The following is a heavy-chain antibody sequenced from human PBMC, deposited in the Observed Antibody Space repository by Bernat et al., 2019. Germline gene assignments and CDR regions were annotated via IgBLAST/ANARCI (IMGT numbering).Heavy chain of an antibody. CDR3: ARVARNWFAP. J-gene: IGHJ5*02. CDR1: GFILDDHD. Sequence: EVQLVESGGGVVRPGGSLRLSCATSGFILDDHDMSWVRQAPGRGLEWVSGINWNGGPSYADFVKGRFTISRDNVKKSLFLQMNSLRVEDTAMYYCARVARNWFAPWGQGTLVTVSS. CDR2: INWNGGP. V-gene: IGHV3-20*04.